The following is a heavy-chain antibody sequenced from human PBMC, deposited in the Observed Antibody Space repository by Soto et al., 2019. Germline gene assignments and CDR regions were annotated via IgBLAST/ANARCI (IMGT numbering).Heavy chain of an antibody. D-gene: IGHD1-26*01. CDR2: ISYDGSNK. Sequence: GGSLRLSCAASGFTFSSYAMHWVRQAPGKGLEWVAVISYDGSNKYYADSVKGRFTISRDNSKNTLYLQMSSLRSEDTAVYYCARGGSLYWYFDLWGRGTLVTVSS. J-gene: IGHJ2*01. V-gene: IGHV3-30-3*01. CDR3: ARGGSLYWYFDL. CDR1: GFTFSSYA.